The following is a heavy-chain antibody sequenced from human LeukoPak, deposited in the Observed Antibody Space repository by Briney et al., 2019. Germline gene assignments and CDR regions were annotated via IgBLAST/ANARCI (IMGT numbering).Heavy chain of an antibody. Sequence: ASVKVSCKASGYTFTSYGISWARQAPGQVLEWMGWINPNSGGTNYAQKFQGRVTMTRDTSISTAYMELSRLRSDDTAVYYCARGDYYGPGYWGQGTLVTVSS. D-gene: IGHD3-10*01. CDR3: ARGDYYGPGY. CDR2: INPNSGGT. CDR1: GYTFTSYG. V-gene: IGHV1-2*02. J-gene: IGHJ4*02.